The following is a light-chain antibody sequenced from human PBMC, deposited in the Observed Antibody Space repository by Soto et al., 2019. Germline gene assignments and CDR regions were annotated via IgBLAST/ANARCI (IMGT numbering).Light chain of an antibody. J-gene: IGKJ1*01. CDR1: QSVSSSY. CDR2: GAS. V-gene: IGKV3D-7*01. Sequence: EIVMTQSPATLSLSPGERATLSCRASQSVSSSYLSWYQQKPGQAPRLLIYGASTRATGIPARFSGSGSGTDFTLTISSLQPEDFAVYYCQQDGTFGHGTKV. CDR3: QQDGT.